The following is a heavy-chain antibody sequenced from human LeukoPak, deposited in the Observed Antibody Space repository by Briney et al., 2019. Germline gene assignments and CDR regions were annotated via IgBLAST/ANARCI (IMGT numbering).Heavy chain of an antibody. J-gene: IGHJ4*01. CDR2: IDSAGSA. V-gene: IGHV3-53*01. CDR1: GFTLSSNY. D-gene: IGHD5-18*01. Sequence: GGSLRLSCAASGFTLSSNYMSWVRQAPGKGLEWVSLIDSAGSAFYADSMKGRFTVSRDNSRNTLYLQMNSLRAEDTAVYYCATGRIQLWYAYWGHGTLVTVSS. CDR3: ATGRIQLWYAY.